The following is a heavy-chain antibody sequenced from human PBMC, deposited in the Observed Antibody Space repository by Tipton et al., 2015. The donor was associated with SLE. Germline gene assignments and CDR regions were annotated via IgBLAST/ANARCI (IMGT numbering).Heavy chain of an antibody. CDR1: GFTFSSYA. D-gene: IGHD3-22*01. CDR3: AKRTYDISGYSPIVGY. V-gene: IGHV3-64*02. Sequence: SLRLSCVASGFTFSSYAMHWVRQAPGKGLEHVSALSADGGSTYYTDSVRGRFTISRDNSKNTLYLQMNSLRAEDTAVYYCAKRTYDISGYSPIVGYWGQGTLVTVSS. CDR2: LSADGGST. J-gene: IGHJ4*02.